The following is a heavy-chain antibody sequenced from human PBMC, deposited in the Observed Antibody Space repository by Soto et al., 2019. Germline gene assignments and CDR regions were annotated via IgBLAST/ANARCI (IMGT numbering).Heavy chain of an antibody. CDR2: IYYSGST. CDR3: ARDNSYGPKFDY. CDR1: GGSISSGGYY. Sequence: SETLSLTCTVSGGSISSGGYYWSWIRQHPGKGLEWIGYIYYSGSTYYNPSLKSRVTISVDTSKNQFSLKLSSVTAADTAVYYYARDNSYGPKFDYWGQGTLVTVSS. J-gene: IGHJ4*02. V-gene: IGHV4-31*03. D-gene: IGHD5-18*01.